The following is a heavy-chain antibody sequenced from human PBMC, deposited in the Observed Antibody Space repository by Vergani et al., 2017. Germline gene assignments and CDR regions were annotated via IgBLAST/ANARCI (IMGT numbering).Heavy chain of an antibody. CDR1: GFTFSSYA. Sequence: EVQLLESGGGLVQPGGSLRLSCAASGFTFSSYAMSWVRQAPGKGLEWVSAISGSGGSTYYADSVKGRFTISRDNSKNTLYLQMSSLRAEDTAVYYCVKGPGVLLWFGEPGDYWGQGTLVTVSS. J-gene: IGHJ4*02. D-gene: IGHD3-10*01. V-gene: IGHV3-23*01. CDR3: VKGPGVLLWFGEPGDY. CDR2: ISGSGGST.